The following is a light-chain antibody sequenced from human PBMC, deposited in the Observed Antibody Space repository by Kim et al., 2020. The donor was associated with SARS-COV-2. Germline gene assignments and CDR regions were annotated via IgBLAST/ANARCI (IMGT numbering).Light chain of an antibody. J-gene: IGLJ3*02. CDR1: SSNLGSNS. CDR3: AAWYDSLNGPV. CDR2: SNT. V-gene: IGLV1-44*01. Sequence: GQRLTSSCSGSSSNLGSNSVNWYQQFPGAAPKLLIYSNTHRPSGVPDRFSGSKSGTSASLAIIWLQSEDETDYYCAAWYDSLNGPVFGGGTQLTVL.